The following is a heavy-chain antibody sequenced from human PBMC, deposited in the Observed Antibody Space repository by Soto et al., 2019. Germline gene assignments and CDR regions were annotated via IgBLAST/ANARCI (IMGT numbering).Heavy chain of an antibody. J-gene: IGHJ5*02. V-gene: IGHV4-59*01. Sequence: SETLSLTCTVSGGSISSYYWSWIRQPPGKGLEWVGYIYYSGSTNYNPSLKSRVTISVDTSKNQLSLKLSSVPAADTAVYYCARVRYRGWFDPWGQGTLVTVSS. CDR1: GGSISSYY. CDR3: ARVRYRGWFDP. CDR2: IYYSGST. D-gene: IGHD1-26*01.